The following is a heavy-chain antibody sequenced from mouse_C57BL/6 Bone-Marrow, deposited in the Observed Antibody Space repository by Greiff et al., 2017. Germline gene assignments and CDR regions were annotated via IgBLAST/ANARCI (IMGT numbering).Heavy chain of an antibody. Sequence: QVQLQQSGAELVRPGASVTLSCKASGYTFTDYEMHWVKQTPVHGLEWIGAIDPETGGTAYNQKFKGKAILTADKSSSTAYMALRSLTSEDSAVYYCTRGAMDYWGQGTSVTVSS. V-gene: IGHV1-15*01. CDR3: TRGAMDY. J-gene: IGHJ4*01. CDR2: IDPETGGT. CDR1: GYTFTDYE.